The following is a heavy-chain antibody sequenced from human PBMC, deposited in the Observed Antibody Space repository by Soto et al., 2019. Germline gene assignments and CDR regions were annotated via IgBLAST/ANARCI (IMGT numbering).Heavy chain of an antibody. CDR2: ISYDGSSK. J-gene: IGHJ6*02. Sequence: GGSLRLSCAASGFTFSSYGMHWVRQAPGKGLEWVAVISYDGSSKYYADSVKGRFTISRDNSKNTLYLQMNSLRAEDTAVYYCAKDRVAAALSLGMDVWGQGTTVTVSS. CDR1: GFTFSSYG. CDR3: AKDRVAAALSLGMDV. D-gene: IGHD6-13*01. V-gene: IGHV3-30*18.